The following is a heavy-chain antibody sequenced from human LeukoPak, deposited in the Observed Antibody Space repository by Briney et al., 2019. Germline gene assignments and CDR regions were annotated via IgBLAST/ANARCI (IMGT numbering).Heavy chain of an antibody. CDR1: GFTFISYA. Sequence: PGGALRLSCAASGFTFISYAMSWVRQAPGKGLEWVSAISGSGGSTYYADSVKGRFTISRDNSKNTLYLQMNSLRAEDTAVCYCACSGWYGGYYFDYWGQGTLVTVSS. CDR2: ISGSGGST. J-gene: IGHJ4*02. V-gene: IGHV3-23*01. D-gene: IGHD6-19*01. CDR3: ACSGWYGGYYFDY.